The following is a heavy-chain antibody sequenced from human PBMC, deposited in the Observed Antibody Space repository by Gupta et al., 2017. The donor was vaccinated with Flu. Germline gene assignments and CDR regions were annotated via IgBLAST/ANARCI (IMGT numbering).Heavy chain of an antibody. V-gene: IGHV1-69*06. D-gene: IGHD6-19*01. J-gene: IGHJ6*02. Sequence: QVQLVQSGAEVKKPGSSVKVSCKASGGTFSSYAISWVRQAPGQGLEWMGGIIPIFGTANYAQKFQGRVTITADKSTSTAYMELSSLRSEDTAVYYCASGAVAGTDDSHPSVPEFGGMDVWGQGTTVTVSS. CDR1: GGTFSSYA. CDR3: ASGAVAGTDDSHPSVPEFGGMDV. CDR2: IIPIFGTA.